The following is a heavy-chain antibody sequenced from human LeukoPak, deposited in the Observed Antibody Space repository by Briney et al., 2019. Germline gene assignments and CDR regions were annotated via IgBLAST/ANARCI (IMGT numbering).Heavy chain of an antibody. V-gene: IGHV3-23*01. CDR1: GFTLSSHG. Sequence: PGGSLRLSCAASGFTLSSHGMSLVRQAPGKGLEWVSALGDSGDSTYYADSVKGRFTISRDTSKNTLYLQMNSLRAEDTAVYYCARDSPVCSYWGQGTLVTVSS. D-gene: IGHD3-10*02. CDR2: LGDSGDST. J-gene: IGHJ4*02. CDR3: ARDSPVCSY.